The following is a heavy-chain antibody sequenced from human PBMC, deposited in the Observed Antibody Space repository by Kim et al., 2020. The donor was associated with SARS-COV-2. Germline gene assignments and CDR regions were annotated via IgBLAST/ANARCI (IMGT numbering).Heavy chain of an antibody. CDR3: ARQIRTPDP. CDR2: IVSGSGEST. V-gene: IGHV3-23*01. CDR1: GFTFSSYS. J-gene: IGHJ5*02. Sequence: GGSLRLSCAASGFTFSSYSMSWVRQAPGKGLEWVSGIVSGSGESTFYADSVKGRFTISRDNSKNTQYLQMNSLRAEDTAVYYCARQIRTPDPRGQGTLVTVSS. D-gene: IGHD2-15*01.